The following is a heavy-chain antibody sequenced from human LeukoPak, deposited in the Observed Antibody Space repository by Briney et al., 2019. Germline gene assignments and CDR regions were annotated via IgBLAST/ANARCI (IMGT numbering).Heavy chain of an antibody. J-gene: IGHJ4*02. Sequence: GGSLRLSCAASGFTFSIYSMNWVRQAPGKGLEWVAFVRSSSDDIYYADSVRGRFTISRDNAKNLLYLQMNSLRAEDTAVYYCAREARAPNGWGQGTLVTVSS. D-gene: IGHD1-26*01. CDR1: GFTFSIYS. CDR3: AREARAPNG. CDR2: VRSSSDDI. V-gene: IGHV3-21*01.